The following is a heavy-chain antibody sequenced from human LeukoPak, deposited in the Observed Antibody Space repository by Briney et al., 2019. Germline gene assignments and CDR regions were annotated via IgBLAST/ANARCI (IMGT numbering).Heavy chain of an antibody. Sequence: SVKVSCKASGGTFSSYAISWVRQAPGQGLEWMGGIIPIFGTANYAQKFQGRVTITADESTSTAYMELSSLRSEDTAVYYCARDWGSSSRAYYYYGMDVWGQGTTVTVSS. V-gene: IGHV1-69*13. CDR1: GGTFSSYA. CDR2: IIPIFGTA. D-gene: IGHD6-6*01. CDR3: ARDWGSSSRAYYYYGMDV. J-gene: IGHJ6*02.